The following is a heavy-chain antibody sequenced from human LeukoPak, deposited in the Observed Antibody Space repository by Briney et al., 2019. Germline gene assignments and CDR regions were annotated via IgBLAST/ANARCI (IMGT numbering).Heavy chain of an antibody. CDR1: GFTFSSYD. CDR3: ARVSRYCSGGSCYYVFDY. Sequence: PGGSLRLSCAASGFTFSSYDMHWVRQATGKGLEWVSAIGTAGDTYYPGSVKGRFTISRENAKNSLYLQMNSLRAGDTAVYYCARVSRYCSGGSCYYVFDYWGQGTLVTVSS. CDR2: IGTAGDT. D-gene: IGHD2-15*01. V-gene: IGHV3-13*01. J-gene: IGHJ4*02.